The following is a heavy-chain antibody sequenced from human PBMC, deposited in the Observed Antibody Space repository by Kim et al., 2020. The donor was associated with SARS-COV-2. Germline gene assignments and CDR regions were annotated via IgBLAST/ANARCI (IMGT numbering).Heavy chain of an antibody. CDR3: ARGDKYSSSWHRGYYFDY. CDR1: GGSFSGYY. CDR2: INHSGST. J-gene: IGHJ4*02. V-gene: IGHV4-34*01. Sequence: SETLSLTCAVYGGSFSGYYWSWIRQPPGKGLEWIGEINHSGSTNYNPSLKSRVTISVDTSKNQFSLKLSSVTAADTAVYYCARGDKYSSSWHRGYYFDYWGQGTLVTVSS. D-gene: IGHD6-13*01.